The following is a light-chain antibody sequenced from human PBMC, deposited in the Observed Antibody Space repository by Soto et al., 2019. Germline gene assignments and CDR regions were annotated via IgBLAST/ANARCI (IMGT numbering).Light chain of an antibody. CDR1: SSDVGSHNL. J-gene: IGLJ1*01. Sequence: QSALTQPASVSGSPGQSITISCTGTSSDVGSHNLVSWYQQHPDRAPKLMIYEGSKRPSGVSNRFSGSKSGNTASLTISGLQAEDEDDYFCCSYAGSSTYIFGSGTKLTVL. V-gene: IGLV2-23*01. CDR2: EGS. CDR3: CSYAGSSTYI.